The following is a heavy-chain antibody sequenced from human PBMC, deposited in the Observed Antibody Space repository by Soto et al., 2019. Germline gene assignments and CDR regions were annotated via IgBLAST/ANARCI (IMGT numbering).Heavy chain of an antibody. CDR3: ARDFRAAAGTDPSLRFDY. CDR2: IWYDGSNK. CDR1: GFTFSSYG. V-gene: IGHV3-33*01. D-gene: IGHD6-13*01. J-gene: IGHJ4*02. Sequence: QVQLVESGGGVVQPGRSLRLSCAASGFTFSSYGMHWVRQAPGKGLEWVAVIWYDGSNKYYADSVKGRFTISRDNSKNTLQLQMNSLRAEATAVYYCARDFRAAAGTDPSLRFDYWGQGTLVTVSS.